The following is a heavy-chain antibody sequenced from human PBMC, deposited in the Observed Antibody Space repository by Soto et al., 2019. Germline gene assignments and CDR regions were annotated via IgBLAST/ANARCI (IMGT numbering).Heavy chain of an antibody. Sequence: GESLKISCKGSGCSFTSYWISWVRQMPGKGLEWMGRIDPSDSYTNYSPSFQGHVTISADKSISTAYLQWSSLKASDTAMYYCARSGYSYGSNYYGMDVWGQGTTVTVSS. J-gene: IGHJ6*02. D-gene: IGHD5-18*01. CDR2: IDPSDSYT. CDR1: GCSFTSYW. CDR3: ARSGYSYGSNYYGMDV. V-gene: IGHV5-10-1*01.